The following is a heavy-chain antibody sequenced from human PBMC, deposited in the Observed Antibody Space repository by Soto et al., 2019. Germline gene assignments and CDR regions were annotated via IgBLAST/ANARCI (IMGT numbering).Heavy chain of an antibody. CDR1: GFTFSSYW. CDR3: AREGWGTIFGVALNWFDP. V-gene: IGHV3-7*01. CDR2: IKQDGSEK. Sequence: GGSLRLSCAASGFTFSSYWMSWVRQAPGKGLEWVANIKQDGSEKYYVDSVKGRFTISRDNAKNSLYLQMNSLRAEDTAVYYCAREGWGTIFGVALNWFDPWGQGTLVTVSS. D-gene: IGHD3-3*01. J-gene: IGHJ5*02.